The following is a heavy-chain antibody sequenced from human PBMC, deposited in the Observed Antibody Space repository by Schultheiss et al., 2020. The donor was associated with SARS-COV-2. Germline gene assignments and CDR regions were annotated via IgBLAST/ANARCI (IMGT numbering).Heavy chain of an antibody. V-gene: IGHV5-51*01. CDR3: ARRADSYGRIDY. Sequence: GESLKISCKGSGYSFTSYWIGWVRQMPGKGLEWMGIVYPYDSDTRYSPSFQGQVTFSADKSISTAYLQWSSLKASDTAMYYCARRADSYGRIDYWGQGTLVTVSS. D-gene: IGHD5-18*01. CDR2: VYPYDSDT. J-gene: IGHJ4*02. CDR1: GYSFTSYW.